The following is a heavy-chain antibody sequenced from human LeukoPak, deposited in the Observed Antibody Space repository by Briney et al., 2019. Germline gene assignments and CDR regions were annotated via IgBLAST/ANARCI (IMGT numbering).Heavy chain of an antibody. CDR2: ISSSSSTI. D-gene: IGHD5-12*01. CDR3: ARSPYIVATIGADY. V-gene: IGHV3-48*02. Sequence: GGSLRLSCAASGFTFSTYSMTWVRQAPGKGLEWVSYISSSSSTIYYADSVKGRFTISRDNAKNSLYLQMKSLRDEDTAVFYCARSPYIVATIGADYWGQGTLVTVSS. CDR1: GFTFSTYS. J-gene: IGHJ4*02.